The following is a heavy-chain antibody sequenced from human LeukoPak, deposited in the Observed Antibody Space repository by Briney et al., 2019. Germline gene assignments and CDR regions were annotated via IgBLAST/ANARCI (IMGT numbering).Heavy chain of an antibody. CDR1: GYSFTSYW. J-gene: IGHJ4*02. CDR2: IYPGDSDT. D-gene: IGHD2-2*01. Sequence: GESLKISCKGSGYSFTSYWIGWVRQMPGKGLVWMGIIYPGDSDTRYSPSFQGQVTISADKSISTAYLQWSSLKASDTAMYYCARRAIVGYCSSTSCSYYFDYWGQGTLVTVSS. V-gene: IGHV5-51*01. CDR3: ARRAIVGYCSSTSCSYYFDY.